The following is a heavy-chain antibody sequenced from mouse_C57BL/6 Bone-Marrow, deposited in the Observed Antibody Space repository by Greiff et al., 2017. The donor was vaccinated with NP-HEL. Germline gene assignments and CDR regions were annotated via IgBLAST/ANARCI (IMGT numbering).Heavy chain of an antibody. CDR2: ISSGGSYT. J-gene: IGHJ3*01. CDR3: ARRGYYGFAY. Sequence: EVKLQESGGDLVKPGGSLKLSCAASGFTFSSYGMSWVRQTPDKRLEWVATISSGGSYTYYPDSVKGRFTISRDNAKNTLYLQMSSLKSEDTAMYYCARRGYYGFAYWGQGTLVTVSA. CDR1: GFTFSSYG. D-gene: IGHD2-3*01. V-gene: IGHV5-6*02.